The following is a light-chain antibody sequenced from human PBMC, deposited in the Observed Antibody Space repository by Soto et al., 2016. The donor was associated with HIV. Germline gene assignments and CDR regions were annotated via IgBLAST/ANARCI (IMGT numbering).Light chain of an antibody. CDR2: DNV. CDR1: KIGSKS. J-gene: IGLJ2*01. V-gene: IGLV3-21*03. CDR3: QMWDSSSDQVV. Sequence: SYELTQSFSVSVAPGKTANLTCGGNKIGSKSVHWYQQKPGQAPVLVVYDNVDRPSGIPDRFSGSNSENTATLTISRAEAGDEADYYCQMWDSSSDQVVFGGGTKLTVL.